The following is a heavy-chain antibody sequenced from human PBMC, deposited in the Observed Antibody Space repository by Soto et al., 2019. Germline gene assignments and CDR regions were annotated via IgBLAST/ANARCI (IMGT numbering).Heavy chain of an antibody. Sequence: GGSLRLSCAGSGFTFSSCAMGWVRQAPGKGLEWVSAISGSGGSTYYADSVKGRFTISRDNSKNTLYLQMNSLRAEDTAVYYCAKEGRARGGGYFDYWGQGTLVTVSS. CDR1: GFTFSSCA. CDR3: AKEGRARGGGYFDY. D-gene: IGHD3-10*01. CDR2: ISGSGGST. V-gene: IGHV3-23*01. J-gene: IGHJ4*02.